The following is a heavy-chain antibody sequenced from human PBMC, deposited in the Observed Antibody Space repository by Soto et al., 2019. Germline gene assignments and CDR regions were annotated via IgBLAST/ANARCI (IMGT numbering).Heavy chain of an antibody. V-gene: IGHV4-39*01. D-gene: IGHD3-22*01. J-gene: IGHJ4*02. CDR3: ARLVKWGRYYDSSGYPQY. CDR1: GGSISSSSYY. CDR2: IYYSGST. Sequence: SETLSLTCTVSGGSISSSSYYWGWIRQPPGKGLEWIGSIYYSGSTYYNPSLKSRVTISVDTSKNQFSLKLSSVTAADTAVYYCARLVKWGRYYDSSGYPQYWGQGTLVTVS.